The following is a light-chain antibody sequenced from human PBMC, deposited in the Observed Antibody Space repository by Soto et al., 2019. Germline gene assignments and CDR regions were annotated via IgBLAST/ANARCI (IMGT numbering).Light chain of an antibody. V-gene: IGKV3-11*01. J-gene: IGKJ5*01. CDR1: QSVSSY. Sequence: EIVLTQSPATLSLSPGERATLSCRASQSVSSYLAWYQQKPGQAPRLLIYDASNRATGIPARFSGSGSGTDFSLTLSSLEPEDFAVYYCQQRSNWPLTFVQGTRLEIK. CDR3: QQRSNWPLT. CDR2: DAS.